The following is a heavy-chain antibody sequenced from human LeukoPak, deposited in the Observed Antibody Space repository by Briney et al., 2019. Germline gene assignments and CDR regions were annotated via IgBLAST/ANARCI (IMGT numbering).Heavy chain of an antibody. V-gene: IGHV1-18*01. D-gene: IGHD3-16*02. CDR1: GYTFTSYG. J-gene: IGHJ5*02. CDR2: ISAYNGNT. CDR3: AVSVVWGSYREQNWFDP. Sequence: ASVKVSCKASGYTFTSYGISWVRQAPGQGLEWMGWISAYNGNTNYAQKLQGRVTMTTDTSTSTAYMELRSLRSDDTAVYYCAVSVVWGSYREQNWFDPWGQGTLVTVSS.